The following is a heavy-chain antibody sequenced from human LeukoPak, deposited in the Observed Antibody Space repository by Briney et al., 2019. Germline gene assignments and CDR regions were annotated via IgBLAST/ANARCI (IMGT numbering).Heavy chain of an antibody. Sequence: SETLSLTCTVSGGSISSYYWSWIRQPPGKGLEWIGEINHSGSTNYNPSLKSRVTISVDTSKNQFSLKLSSVTAADTAVYYCARGLEDFWSGYYQDYFDYWGQGTLVTVSS. J-gene: IGHJ4*02. CDR1: GGSISSYY. D-gene: IGHD3-3*01. CDR2: INHSGST. V-gene: IGHV4-34*01. CDR3: ARGLEDFWSGYYQDYFDY.